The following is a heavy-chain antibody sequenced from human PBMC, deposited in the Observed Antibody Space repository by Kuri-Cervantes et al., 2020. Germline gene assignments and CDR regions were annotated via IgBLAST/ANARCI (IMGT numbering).Heavy chain of an antibody. CDR2: ISGSGGTT. Sequence: GGSLRLSCASSYAMSWVRQAPGKGLEWVSLISGSGGTTYYADSVKGRSTISRDNSKNTLYLQMNSLRAEDTALYYCAREYYGDYYWGQGTLVTVSS. V-gene: IGHV3-23*01. CDR3: AREYYGDYY. CDR1: SYA. D-gene: IGHD4-17*01. J-gene: IGHJ4*02.